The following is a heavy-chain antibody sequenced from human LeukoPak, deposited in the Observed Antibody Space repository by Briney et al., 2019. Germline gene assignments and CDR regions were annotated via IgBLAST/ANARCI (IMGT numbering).Heavy chain of an antibody. Sequence: GGSLRLSCVASGFPFSSYWMTWVRQAPGKGLEWVANIKQDGSEKYYVDSVKGRFTISRDNAKNSLYLQMNSLRAEDTAVYYCARESRDAFDIWGQGTMVTVSS. CDR3: ARESRDAFDI. V-gene: IGHV3-7*03. CDR2: IKQDGSEK. CDR1: GFPFSSYW. J-gene: IGHJ3*02.